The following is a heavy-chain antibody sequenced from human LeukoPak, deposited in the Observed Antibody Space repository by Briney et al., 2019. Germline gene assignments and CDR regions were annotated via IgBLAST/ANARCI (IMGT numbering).Heavy chain of an antibody. CDR3: ARVRGVYCSSTSCYFDY. D-gene: IGHD2-2*01. V-gene: IGHV1-2*02. Sequence: ASVKVSCKASGYTFTGYYMHWVRQAPGQGLEWMGWINPNSGGTNYAQKFQGRVTMTRDTPINTAYMELSRLRSDDTAVYYCARVRGVYCSSTSCYFDYWGQGTLVTVSS. CDR1: GYTFTGYY. J-gene: IGHJ4*02. CDR2: INPNSGGT.